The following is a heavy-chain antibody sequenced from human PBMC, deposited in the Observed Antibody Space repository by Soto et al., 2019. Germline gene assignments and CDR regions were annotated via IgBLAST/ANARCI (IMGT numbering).Heavy chain of an antibody. Sequence: LRLSCAASGFAFSDFGMHWVRQAPGKGLEWVAIISYDGILKYYADSVKGRFTISRDTSRGAVYLQMNSLTPEDTAVYYCAKDFKVSGGHYGSLNYYYGMDVWGQGTTVTVSS. CDR1: GFAFSDFG. CDR2: ISYDGILK. CDR3: AKDFKVSGGHYGSLNYYYGMDV. V-gene: IGHV3-30*18. J-gene: IGHJ6*02. D-gene: IGHD3-10*01.